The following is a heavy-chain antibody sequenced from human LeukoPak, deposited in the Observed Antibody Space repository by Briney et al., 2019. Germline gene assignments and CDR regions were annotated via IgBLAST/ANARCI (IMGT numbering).Heavy chain of an antibody. CDR2: IYTSGST. CDR1: GGSISSYY. D-gene: IGHD4-11*01. J-gene: IGHJ6*03. Sequence: PSETLSLTCTVSGGSISSYYWSWIRQPAGKGLEWIGRIYTSGSTNYNPSLKSRVTTSVDTSKNQFSLKLSSVTAADTAVYYCARYYSKPPYYYYMDVWGKGTTVTVSS. V-gene: IGHV4-4*07. CDR3: ARYYSKPPYYYYMDV.